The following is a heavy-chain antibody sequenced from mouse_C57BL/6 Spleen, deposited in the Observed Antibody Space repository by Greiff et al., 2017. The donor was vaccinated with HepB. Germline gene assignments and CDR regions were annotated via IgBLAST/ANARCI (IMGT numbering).Heavy chain of an antibody. J-gene: IGHJ1*03. CDR3: AREDDGSSYGWYFDV. CDR1: GYAFSSYW. V-gene: IGHV1-80*01. D-gene: IGHD1-1*01. Sequence: QVQLQQSGAELVKPGASVKISCKASGYAFSSYWMNWVKQRPGKGLEWIGQIYPGDGDTNYNGKFKGKATLTADKSSSTAYMQLSSLTSEDSAVYFCAREDDGSSYGWYFDVWGTGTTVTVSS. CDR2: IYPGDGDT.